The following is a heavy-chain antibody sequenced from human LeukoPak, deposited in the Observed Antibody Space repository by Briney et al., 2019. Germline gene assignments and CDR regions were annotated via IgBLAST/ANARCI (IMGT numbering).Heavy chain of an antibody. CDR2: IYTSGST. V-gene: IGHV4-61*02. CDR3: ARDSGTRGSYYFDY. Sequence: TLSLTCTVSGGSISSGSYYWSWIRQPAGKGLEWIGRIYTSGSTNHNPSLKSRVTISVDTSKNQFSLKLSSVTAADTAVYYCARDSGTRGSYYFDYWGQGTLVTVSS. CDR1: GGSISSGSYY. D-gene: IGHD1-26*01. J-gene: IGHJ4*02.